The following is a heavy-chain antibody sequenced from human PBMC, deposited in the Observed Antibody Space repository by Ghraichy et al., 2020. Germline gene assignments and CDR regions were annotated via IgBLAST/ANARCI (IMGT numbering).Heavy chain of an antibody. Sequence: GGSLRLSCAASGFSFNDYGMHWVRQTPGKGLEWVAVISYEESNEFYADSVKGRFTISRDSSKNRLYLQMNSLRTEDTAVYYCVKDVIWNYEYRFDLWGQGTQGTVSS. CDR2: ISYEESNE. CDR3: VKDVIWNYEYRFDL. CDR1: GFSFNDYG. D-gene: IGHD1-7*01. V-gene: IGHV3-30*18. J-gene: IGHJ4*02.